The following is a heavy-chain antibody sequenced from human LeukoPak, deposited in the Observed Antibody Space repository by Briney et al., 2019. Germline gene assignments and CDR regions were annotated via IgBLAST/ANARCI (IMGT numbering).Heavy chain of an antibody. CDR1: GYTFTSYD. V-gene: IGHV1-8*01. J-gene: IGHJ4*02. CDR3: ARGRNRYDFWSGYVDY. D-gene: IGHD3-3*01. Sequence: ASVKVSCKASGYTFTSYDINWVRQATGQGLEWMGWMNPNSGNTGYAQKFQGRVTMTRNTSISTAYMELSSLRSEDMAVYYCARGRNRYDFWSGYVDYWGQGTLVTVSS. CDR2: MNPNSGNT.